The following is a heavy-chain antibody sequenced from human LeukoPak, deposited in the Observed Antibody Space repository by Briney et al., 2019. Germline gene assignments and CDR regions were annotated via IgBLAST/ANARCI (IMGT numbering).Heavy chain of an antibody. CDR3: ARGHPSATGYSSGWYFHY. D-gene: IGHD6-19*01. CDR1: GYTFTSYY. J-gene: IGHJ4*02. Sequence: ASVRVSCKASGYTFTSYYIHWVRQAPGQGLEGMGVINPSADSTTYARKFQGRVTMTRDMSTSTVYMDLSSLTSEDTAVYYCARGHPSATGYSSGWYFHYWGQGTLVTVSS. V-gene: IGHV1-46*01. CDR2: INPSADST.